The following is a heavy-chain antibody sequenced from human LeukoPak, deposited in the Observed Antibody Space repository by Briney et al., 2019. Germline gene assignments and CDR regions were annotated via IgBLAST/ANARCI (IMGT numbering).Heavy chain of an antibody. CDR3: ARDNGYDGSDELYYFDY. CDR1: GFTFSSYS. Sequence: GGSLRLSCAASGFTFSSYSMNWVRQAPGKGLEWVSSISSSSSYIYYADSVKGRFTISRDNSKNTLYLQMNSLRAEDTAVYYCARDNGYDGSDELYYFDYWGQGTLVTVSS. CDR2: ISSSSSYI. D-gene: IGHD3-22*01. J-gene: IGHJ4*02. V-gene: IGHV3-21*01.